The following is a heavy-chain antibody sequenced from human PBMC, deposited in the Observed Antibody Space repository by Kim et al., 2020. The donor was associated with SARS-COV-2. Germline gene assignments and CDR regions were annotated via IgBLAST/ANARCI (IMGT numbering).Heavy chain of an antibody. CDR2: IIPIFGTA. V-gene: IGHV1-69*13. D-gene: IGHD2-2*01. CDR1: GGTFSSYA. Sequence: SVKVSCKASGGTFSSYAISWVRQAPGQGLEWMGGIIPIFGTANYAQKFQGRVTITADESTSTAYMELSSLRSEDTAVYYCARQPLSWEGYCSSTSCHWFDPWGQGTLVTVSS. CDR3: ARQPLSWEGYCSSTSCHWFDP. J-gene: IGHJ5*02.